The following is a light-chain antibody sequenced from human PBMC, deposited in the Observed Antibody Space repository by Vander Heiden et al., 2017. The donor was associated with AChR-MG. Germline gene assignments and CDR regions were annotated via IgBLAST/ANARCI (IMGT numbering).Light chain of an antibody. CDR2: GKN. V-gene: IGLV3-19*01. Sequence: SSELTQDPAVSVALGQTVRITCQGDSLRSYYASWYQQKPGQAPVLVIYGKNNRPSGIPDRFSGSSSGNTASLTITGAQAEDEADYYCNSRDSSGSVFGGGTKLTGL. J-gene: IGLJ2*01. CDR1: SLRSYY. CDR3: NSRDSSGSV.